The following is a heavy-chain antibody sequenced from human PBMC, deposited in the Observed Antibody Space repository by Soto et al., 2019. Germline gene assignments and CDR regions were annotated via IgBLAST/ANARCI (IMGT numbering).Heavy chain of an antibody. J-gene: IGHJ4*02. CDR1: GFTFSSYS. CDR2: ISSSSSTI. Sequence: GGSLRLSCAASGFTFSSYSMNWVRQAPGKGLEWVSYISSSSSTIYYADSVKGRFTISRDNAKNSLYLQMNSLRDEDTAVYYCARDRGPGTMVRGVKDYWGQGTLVTVSS. CDR3: ARDRGPGTMVRGVKDY. V-gene: IGHV3-48*02. D-gene: IGHD3-10*01.